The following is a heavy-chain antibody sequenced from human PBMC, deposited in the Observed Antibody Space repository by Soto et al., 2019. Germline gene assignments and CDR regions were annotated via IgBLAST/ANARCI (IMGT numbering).Heavy chain of an antibody. J-gene: IGHJ6*02. CDR1: GGSISRYY. D-gene: IGHD6-19*01. CDR3: ARDPYSSGWYMGYYYYYGMNV. CDR2: IYTSGST. Sequence: SETLSLTCTVSGGSISRYYWSWIRQPAGKGLEWIGRIYTSGSTNYNPSLKSRVTMSVDTSKNQFSLKLSSVTAADTAVYYCARDPYSSGWYMGYYYYYGMNVWGQGTTVTVSS. V-gene: IGHV4-4*07.